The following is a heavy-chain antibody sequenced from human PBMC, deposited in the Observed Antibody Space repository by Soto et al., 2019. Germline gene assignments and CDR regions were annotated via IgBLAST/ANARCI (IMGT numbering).Heavy chain of an antibody. D-gene: IGHD1-1*01. Sequence: QGRLQESGPGLVKPSETLSLTCTVSGAAISNYYWSWIRQPAGKGLECLGRIYASGTTTYNPSLRSLVTMSVDTSKNQFSLNLSSVTAAVTAVYYCARESRSELGTVEYWGQGTLVTVSS. V-gene: IGHV4-4*07. J-gene: IGHJ4*02. CDR1: GAAISNYY. CDR3: ARESRSELGTVEY. CDR2: IYASGTT.